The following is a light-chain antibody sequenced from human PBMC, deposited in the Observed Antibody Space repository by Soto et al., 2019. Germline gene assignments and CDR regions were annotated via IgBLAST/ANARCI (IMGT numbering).Light chain of an antibody. CDR3: QQYNGYSET. CDR1: QSVSTW. V-gene: IGKV1-5*03. Sequence: DIQMTQSPSTLSASVGDRVTITCRASQSVSTWVAWYQQKQGRVPKPLIYAASTLESGVPSRLSGSGSGTEFTLTIAGLQPDDFATYYCQQYNGYSETFGQGTKLEIK. J-gene: IGKJ2*01. CDR2: AAS.